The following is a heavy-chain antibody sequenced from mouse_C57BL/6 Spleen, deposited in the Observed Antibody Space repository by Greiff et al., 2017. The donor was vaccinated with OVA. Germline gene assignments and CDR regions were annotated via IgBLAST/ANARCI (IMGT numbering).Heavy chain of an antibody. CDR3: ARGGITGYDAMDY. J-gene: IGHJ4*01. D-gene: IGHD4-1*01. V-gene: IGHV1-69*01. CDR1: GYTFTSYW. CDR2: IDPYDSYT. Sequence: QVQLQQPGAELVMPGASVKLSCKASGYTFTSYWMHWVKQRPGQGLEWIGEIDPYDSYTNYNPKFKGKSTLTVDKSSSTAYMPLSSLTSEDAAVDYCARGGITGYDAMDYWGQGTSVTVSS.